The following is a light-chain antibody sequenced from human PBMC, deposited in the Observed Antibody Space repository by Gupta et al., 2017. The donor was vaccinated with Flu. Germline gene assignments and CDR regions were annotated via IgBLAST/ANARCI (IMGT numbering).Light chain of an antibody. J-gene: IGLJ2*01. CDR3: QAWYSTTAI. V-gene: IGLV3-1*01. CDR1: KLGDKY. CDR2: QDN. Sequence: SYELTQPPSVSVSPGQTATITCSGEKLGDKYASWYQQQPGQSPVVVIYQDNNRPTGIPGRFSGSKSGNTATLTISGTQPMDEADYYWQAWYSTTAIFGGGTKLTVL.